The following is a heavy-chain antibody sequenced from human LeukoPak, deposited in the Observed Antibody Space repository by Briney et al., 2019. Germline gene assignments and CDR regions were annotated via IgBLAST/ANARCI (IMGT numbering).Heavy chain of an antibody. CDR2: ISAYNGNT. CDR3: ASYGDYYPGYYFDY. D-gene: IGHD4-17*01. CDR1: GYTFTSYD. Sequence: ASVKVSCKASGYTFTSYDISWVRQAPGQGLEWMGWISAYNGNTNYAQKLQGRVTMTTDTSTSTAYMELRSLRSDDTAVYYCASYGDYYPGYYFDYWGQGTLVTVSS. V-gene: IGHV1-18*01. J-gene: IGHJ4*02.